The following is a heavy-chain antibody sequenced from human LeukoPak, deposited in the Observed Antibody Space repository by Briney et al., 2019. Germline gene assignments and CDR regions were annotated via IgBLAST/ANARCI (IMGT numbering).Heavy chain of an antibody. CDR2: IYYSGST. V-gene: IGHV4-39*01. Sequence: SETLSLTCTVSGGSISSSSYYWGWIRQPPGKGLEWIGSIYYSGSTYYNPSPKSRVTISVDTSKNQFSLKLSSVTAADTAVYYCARLRYSSSWSTFDYWGQGTLVTVSS. CDR3: ARLRYSSSWSTFDY. J-gene: IGHJ4*02. CDR1: GGSISSSSYY. D-gene: IGHD6-13*01.